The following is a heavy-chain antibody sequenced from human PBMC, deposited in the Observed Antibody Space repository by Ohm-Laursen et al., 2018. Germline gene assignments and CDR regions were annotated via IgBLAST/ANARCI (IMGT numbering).Heavy chain of an antibody. CDR3: ARAVGKSYGDYTFDY. CDR2: IFYSGSI. CDR1: GGSISDYY. Sequence: SDTLSLTWTVSGGSISDYYWSWIRQPPGKGLEWIGYIFYSGSINYNPSLKSRVTISVDTSKNQFSLKLSSVTAADTAVYYCARAVGKSYGDYTFDYWGQGTLVTVSS. D-gene: IGHD4-17*01. V-gene: IGHV4-59*07. J-gene: IGHJ4*02.